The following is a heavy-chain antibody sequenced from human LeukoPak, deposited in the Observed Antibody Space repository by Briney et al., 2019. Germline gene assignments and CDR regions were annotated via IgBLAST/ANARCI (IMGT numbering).Heavy chain of an antibody. CDR3: ARDPFCSGGSCYSGVAFDI. V-gene: IGHV3-30-3*01. J-gene: IGHJ3*02. CDR2: ISYDGSNK. CDR1: GFTFSSYA. D-gene: IGHD2-15*01. Sequence: PGGSLRLSCAASGFTFSSYAMHWVRQAPGKGLEWVAVISYDGSNKYYADSVKGRFTISRDNSKNTLYLQMNSLRAEDTAVYYCARDPFCSGGSCYSGVAFDIWGQGTMVTVSS.